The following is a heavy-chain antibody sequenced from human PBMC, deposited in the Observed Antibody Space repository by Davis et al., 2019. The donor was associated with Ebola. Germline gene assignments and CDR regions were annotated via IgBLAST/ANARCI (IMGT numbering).Heavy chain of an antibody. CDR2: IYYSGST. V-gene: IGHV4-59*01. J-gene: IGHJ6*02. CDR1: GGSISSYY. CDR3: ASHSSGWVDYYYGMDV. D-gene: IGHD6-19*01. Sequence: MPSETLPLTCTVSGGSISSYYWSWIRQPPGKGLEWIGYIYYSGSTNYNPSLKSRVTISVDTSKNQFSLKLSSVTAADTAVYYCASHSSGWVDYYYGMDVWGQGTTVTVSS.